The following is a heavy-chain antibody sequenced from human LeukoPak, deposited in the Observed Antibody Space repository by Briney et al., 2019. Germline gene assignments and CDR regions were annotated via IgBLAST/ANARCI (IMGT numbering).Heavy chain of an antibody. CDR3: ARSPCGGDCYSGHFQH. Sequence: GESLTISCQGSGYTFTTYWIGWVRQMPGRGLEWMGIIYPGDSDTRYSPSFQGQVTISADKSINTAYLRWSSLQASDTAMYYCARSPCGGDCYSGHFQHWGQGTLVSVSS. CDR2: IYPGDSDT. CDR1: GYTFTTYW. D-gene: IGHD2-21*02. J-gene: IGHJ1*01. V-gene: IGHV5-51*01.